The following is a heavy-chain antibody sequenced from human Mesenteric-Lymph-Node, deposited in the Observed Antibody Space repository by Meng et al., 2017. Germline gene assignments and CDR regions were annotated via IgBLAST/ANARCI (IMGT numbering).Heavy chain of an antibody. V-gene: IGHV3-74*03. CDR1: GFIFSNSW. CDR2: INNDGTIT. D-gene: IGHD1-26*01. CDR3: ASQSGSGSYYKYYFDY. J-gene: IGHJ4*02. Sequence: GESLKISCAASGFIFSNSWMHWVRQAPGKGLVWVSLINNDGTITKYADSVKGRFTISRDNAKNTLYLQMNSLTAEDTAVYYCASQSGSGSYYKYYFDYWGQGTLVTVSS.